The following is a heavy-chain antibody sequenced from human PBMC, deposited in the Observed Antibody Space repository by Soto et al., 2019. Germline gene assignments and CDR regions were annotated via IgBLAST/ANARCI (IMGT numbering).Heavy chain of an antibody. V-gene: IGHV4-4*07. CDR2: ISISGST. Sequence: QVQLQESGPGLVKPSETLSLTCSVSGGSVRSYFWSWIRQPAGKGLEWIGRISISGSTNDNPSLESRVSMSIDTSKNQSSLKLISVTAADTAKYYCARTLLPDTKGAFDIWGQGTLVTVSS. CDR3: ARTLLPDTKGAFDI. D-gene: IGHD2-2*01. CDR1: GGSVRSYF. J-gene: IGHJ3*02.